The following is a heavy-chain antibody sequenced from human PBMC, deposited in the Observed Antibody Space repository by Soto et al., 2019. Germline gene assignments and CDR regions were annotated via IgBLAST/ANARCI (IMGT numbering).Heavy chain of an antibody. Sequence: GGSLRLSCAASGFTFSSYWMSWVRQAPGKGLEWVANIKQDGSEKYYVDSVKGRFTISRDNAKNSLYLQMNSLRAEDTAVYYCARAVYSGYDFFWFDPWGQGTLVTVSS. J-gene: IGHJ5*02. CDR1: GFTFSSYW. CDR3: ARAVYSGYDFFWFDP. D-gene: IGHD5-12*01. CDR2: IKQDGSEK. V-gene: IGHV3-7*05.